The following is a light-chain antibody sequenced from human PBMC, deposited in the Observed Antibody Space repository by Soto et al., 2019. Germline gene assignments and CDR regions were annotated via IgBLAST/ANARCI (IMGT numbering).Light chain of an antibody. CDR2: DND. J-gene: IGLJ1*01. CDR1: SSNIGSNT. Sequence: SVLTQPPSASGTPGQRVRISCSGSSSNIGSNTVSWYQQLPGMAPKLLVYDNDERPSGVPARFTGSKSGTSASLAISGLQSEDERVYYCATWDDSLKSYVLGTGTKLTVL. CDR3: ATWDDSLKSYV. V-gene: IGLV1-44*01.